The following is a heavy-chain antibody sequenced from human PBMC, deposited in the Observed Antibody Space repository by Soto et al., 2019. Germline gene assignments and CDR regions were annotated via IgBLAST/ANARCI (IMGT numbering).Heavy chain of an antibody. CDR1: GGTFSSYT. Sequence: GASVKVSCKASGGTFSSYTISWMRQAPGQGLEWMGWISAYNGNTNYAQKLQGRVTMATDTSTSTAYMELRSLRSDDTAVYYCARDPPPPDYWGQGTLVTVS. J-gene: IGHJ4*02. V-gene: IGHV1-18*01. CDR2: ISAYNGNT. CDR3: ARDPPPPDY.